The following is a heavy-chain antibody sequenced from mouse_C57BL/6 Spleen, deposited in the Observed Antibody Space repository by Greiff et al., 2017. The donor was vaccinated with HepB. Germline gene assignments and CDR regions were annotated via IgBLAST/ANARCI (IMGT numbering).Heavy chain of an antibody. CDR3: AIPPYDGYYGWFAY. CDR1: GYTFTGYW. D-gene: IGHD2-3*01. V-gene: IGHV1-9*01. J-gene: IGHJ3*01. Sequence: QVQLQQSGAELMKPGASVKLSCKATGYTFTGYWIEWVKQRPGHGLEWIGEILPGSGSTNYNEKFKGKATFTADTSSNTAYMQLSSLTTEDSAIYYGAIPPYDGYYGWFAYWGQGTLVTVSA. CDR2: ILPGSGST.